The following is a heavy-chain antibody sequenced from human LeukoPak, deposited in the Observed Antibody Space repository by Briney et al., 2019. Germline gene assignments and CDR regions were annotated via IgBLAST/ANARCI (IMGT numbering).Heavy chain of an antibody. D-gene: IGHD3-22*01. Sequence: GGSLRLSCAASGFTFSSSWMNWVRQAPGKGLEWVSAISGSGGSTYYADSVKGRFTISRDNSKNTLYLQMNSLRAEDTAVYYCAKVYSMIVVVSHFDYWGQGTLVTVSS. V-gene: IGHV3-23*01. CDR2: ISGSGGST. J-gene: IGHJ4*02. CDR3: AKVYSMIVVVSHFDY. CDR1: GFTFSSSW.